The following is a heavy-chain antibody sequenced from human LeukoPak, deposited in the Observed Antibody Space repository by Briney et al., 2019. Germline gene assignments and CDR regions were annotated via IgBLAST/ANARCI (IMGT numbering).Heavy chain of an antibody. CDR2: IGTAGDT. D-gene: IGHD3-10*01. CDR1: GFTFSSYD. J-gene: IGHJ6*03. Sequence: GGSLRLTCAASGFTFSSYDMHWVRQATGKGLEWVSAIGTAGDTYYPGSVKGRFTISRENAKNSLYLQMNSLRAEDTAVYYCARGVRDIWLGYYYMDVWGKGTTVTVSS. CDR3: ARGVRDIWLGYYYMDV. V-gene: IGHV3-13*01.